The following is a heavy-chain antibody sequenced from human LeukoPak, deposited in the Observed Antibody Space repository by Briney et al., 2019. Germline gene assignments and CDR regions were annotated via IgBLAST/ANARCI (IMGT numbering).Heavy chain of an antibody. J-gene: IGHJ4*02. D-gene: IGHD2-15*01. CDR1: GGSIRSSYYY. V-gene: IGHV4-39*01. Sequence: SETLSLTCTVSGGSIRSSYYYWGWIRQPPGKGLEWIGSIYDSGSTYYNPSLKSRVTISVDTSKNQFSLKLSSVTAADTAVYYCAILGYCSGGSCYSGGLNDYWGQGTLVTVSS. CDR2: IYDSGST. CDR3: AILGYCSGGSCYSGGLNDY.